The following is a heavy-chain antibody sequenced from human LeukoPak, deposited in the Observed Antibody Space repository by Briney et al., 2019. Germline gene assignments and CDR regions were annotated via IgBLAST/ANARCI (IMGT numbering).Heavy chain of an antibody. CDR2: IYYSGST. Sequence: SETLSLTCTVSGGSISSSSYYWGWIRQPPGKGLEWIGSIYYSGSTYYNPSLKSRVTISVDTSRNQFSLKLSSVTAADTAVYYCASSDPWGQGTLVTVSS. CDR1: GGSISSSSYY. CDR3: ASSDP. J-gene: IGHJ5*02. V-gene: IGHV4-39*01.